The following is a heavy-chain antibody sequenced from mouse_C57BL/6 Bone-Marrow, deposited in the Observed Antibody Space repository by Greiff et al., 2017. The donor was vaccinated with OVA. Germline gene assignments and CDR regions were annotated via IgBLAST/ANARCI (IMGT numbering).Heavy chain of an antibody. V-gene: IGHV1-64*01. J-gene: IGHJ2*01. CDR3: ARSPFITTVYFDY. CDR1: GYTFTSYW. Sequence: QVQLQQSGAELVKPGASVKLSCKASGYTFTSYWMHWVKQRPGQGLEWIGMIHPNSGSTNYNEKFKSKATLTVDKSSSTAYMQLSSLTSEDSAVYYCARSPFITTVYFDYWGQGTTLTVSS. CDR2: IHPNSGST. D-gene: IGHD1-1*01.